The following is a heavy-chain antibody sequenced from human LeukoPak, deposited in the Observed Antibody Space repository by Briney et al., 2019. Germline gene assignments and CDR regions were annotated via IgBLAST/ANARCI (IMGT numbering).Heavy chain of an antibody. D-gene: IGHD1-1*01. CDR1: GGSISSYF. Sequence: SETLSLTCTVSGGSISSYFWSWIRQPPGKGLEWIGEINHSGSTNYNPSLKSRVTISVDTSKNQFSLKLSSVTAADTAVYYCAEGTGPRKNWGQGTLVTVSS. CDR3: AEGTGPRKN. J-gene: IGHJ4*02. CDR2: INHSGST. V-gene: IGHV4-34*01.